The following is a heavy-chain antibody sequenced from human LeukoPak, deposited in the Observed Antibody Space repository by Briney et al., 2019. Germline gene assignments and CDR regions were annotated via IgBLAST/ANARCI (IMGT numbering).Heavy chain of an antibody. CDR3: ARDRVSCSSTSCYLYYYYYYMDV. CDR1: GGSISSSNW. V-gene: IGHV4-4*02. J-gene: IGHJ6*03. Sequence: SETLSLTCAVSGGSISSSNWWSWVRQPPGKGLEWIGEIYHSGSTNYNPSLKSRVTISVDTSKNQFSLKLSSVTAADTAVYYCARDRVSCSSTSCYLYYYYYYMDVWGKGTTVTVSS. CDR2: IYHSGST. D-gene: IGHD2-2*01.